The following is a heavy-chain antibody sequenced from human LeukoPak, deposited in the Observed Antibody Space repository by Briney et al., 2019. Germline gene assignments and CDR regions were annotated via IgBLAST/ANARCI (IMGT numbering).Heavy chain of an antibody. CDR1: GFTFSSYR. V-gene: IGHV3-30*02. Sequence: PGGSLRLSCAASGFTFSSYRMNWVRQAPGKGLEWVAFIRYDGSNKYYADSVKGRFTISRDNSRNTLYLQMNSLGAEDTAVYYCAKERATAMVTIDYWGQGTLVTVSS. J-gene: IGHJ4*02. D-gene: IGHD5-18*01. CDR3: AKERATAMVTIDY. CDR2: IRYDGSNK.